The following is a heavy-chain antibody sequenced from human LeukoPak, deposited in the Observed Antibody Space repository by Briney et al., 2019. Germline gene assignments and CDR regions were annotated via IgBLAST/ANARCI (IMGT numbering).Heavy chain of an antibody. D-gene: IGHD3-10*01. CDR1: GFTFSDYY. Sequence: GGSLRLSCAASGFTFSDYYMSWIRQSPGKGLEWVSYISGNGVTIYYADSVKGRFTISRDNSRNTLYLQMNSLRAEDTAVYYCARHLLWFGELSGGFDYWGQGTLVTVSS. J-gene: IGHJ4*02. CDR2: ISGNGVTI. CDR3: ARHLLWFGELSGGFDY. V-gene: IGHV3-11*01.